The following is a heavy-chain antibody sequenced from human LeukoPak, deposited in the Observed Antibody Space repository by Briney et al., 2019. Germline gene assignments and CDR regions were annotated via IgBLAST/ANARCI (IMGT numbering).Heavy chain of an antibody. V-gene: IGHV3-23*01. Sequence: PGGSLRLSCAASGFTLSSYWMSWVRQAPGKGLEWVSTISGSGGSTYYADSVKGRFTISRDNFKNTLYLQMNSLRAEDTALYYCAKGSPRIAVAGNFDYWGQGTLVTVSS. CDR1: GFTLSSYW. D-gene: IGHD6-19*01. CDR2: ISGSGGST. J-gene: IGHJ4*02. CDR3: AKGSPRIAVAGNFDY.